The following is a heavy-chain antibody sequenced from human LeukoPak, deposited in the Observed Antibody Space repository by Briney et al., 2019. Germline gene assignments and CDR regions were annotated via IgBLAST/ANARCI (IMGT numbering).Heavy chain of an antibody. CDR1: GFTFSSYA. V-gene: IGHV3-30*02. J-gene: IGHJ4*02. CDR3: WAMVRGAGGY. Sequence: GGSLRLSCAASGFTFSSYAMSWVRQAPGKGLEWVAFIRYDGSNKYYADSVKGRFTISRDNSKNTLYLQMNSLRAEDTAVYYCWAMVRGAGGYWGQGTLVTVSS. CDR2: IRYDGSNK. D-gene: IGHD3-10*01.